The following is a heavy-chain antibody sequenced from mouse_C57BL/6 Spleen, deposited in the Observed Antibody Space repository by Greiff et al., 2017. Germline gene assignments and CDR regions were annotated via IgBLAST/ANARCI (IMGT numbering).Heavy chain of an antibody. D-gene: IGHD3-1*01. CDR3: ARSGYSAMDY. J-gene: IGHJ4*01. Sequence: QVQLQQSGAELVRPGASVKLSCKASGYTFTDYYINWVKQRPGQGLEWIARIYPGSGNTYYNEKFKGKATLTAEKSSSTAYMQLSSLTSEDSAVYFCARSGYSAMDYWGQGTSVTVSS. V-gene: IGHV1-76*01. CDR2: IYPGSGNT. CDR1: GYTFTDYY.